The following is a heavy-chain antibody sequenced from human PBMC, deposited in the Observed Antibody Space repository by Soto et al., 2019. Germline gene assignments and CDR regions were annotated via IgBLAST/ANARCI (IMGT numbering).Heavy chain of an antibody. CDR3: ARGGPCNIRIVIRCDP. J-gene: IGHJ5*02. D-gene: IGHD2-2*02. V-gene: IGHV4-34*01. CDR2: INHSGST. Sequence: PSETLSLTCAVYGGSFSGYYWSWIRQPPGKGLEWIGEINHSGSTNYNPSLKSRVTISVDTSKNQFSLKLSSVTAADTAVYYCARGGPCNIRIVIRCDPWGQGTLVTVSS. CDR1: GGSFSGYY.